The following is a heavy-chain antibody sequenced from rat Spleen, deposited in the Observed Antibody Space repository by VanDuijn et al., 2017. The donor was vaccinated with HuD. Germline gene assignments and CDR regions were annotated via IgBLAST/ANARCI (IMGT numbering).Heavy chain of an antibody. CDR3: ATPTPGIPFAY. CDR1: GFTFSDFN. CDR2: IIYDGRRT. J-gene: IGHJ3*01. Sequence: EVQLVESGGGLVQPGRSLKLSCAASGFTFSDFNMAWVRQAPKKGLEWVATIIYDGRRTYYRDSVQGRFTISRDNAKSTLYLQMNSLRSEDTATYYCATPTPGIPFAYWGQGTLVTVSS. V-gene: IGHV5S10*01. D-gene: IGHD1-4*01.